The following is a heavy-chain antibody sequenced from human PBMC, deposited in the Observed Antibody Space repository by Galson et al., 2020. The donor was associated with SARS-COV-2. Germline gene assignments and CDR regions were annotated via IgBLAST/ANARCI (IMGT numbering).Heavy chain of an antibody. CDR3: ARGVGGMNV. CDR1: GFTIYGNY. D-gene: IGHD3-10*01. J-gene: IGHJ6*02. V-gene: IGHV3-53*04. CDR2: IYAYSGANT. Sequence: GGSLRLSCVATGFTIYGNYINWVRQAPGKGLEWVSIIYAYSGANTYYADSVRGRFTISRHNSENTVYLQMNSLKLEDTAVYYCARGVGGMNVWGQGTTVTVSS.